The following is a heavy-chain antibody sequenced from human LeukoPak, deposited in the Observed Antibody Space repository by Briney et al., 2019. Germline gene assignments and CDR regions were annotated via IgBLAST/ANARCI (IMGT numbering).Heavy chain of an antibody. Sequence: GASVKVSCKTSGYSFTDYYMHWVRQAPGQGPEWTGWINPNSGGTSSAQKFQGRVTMTRDTSITTVYMEVSWLTSDDTAIYYCARADRLHGGPYLIGPWGQGTLVTVSS. CDR2: INPNSGGT. D-gene: IGHD2-21*01. J-gene: IGHJ5*02. V-gene: IGHV1-2*02. CDR3: ARADRLHGGPYLIGP. CDR1: GYSFTDYY.